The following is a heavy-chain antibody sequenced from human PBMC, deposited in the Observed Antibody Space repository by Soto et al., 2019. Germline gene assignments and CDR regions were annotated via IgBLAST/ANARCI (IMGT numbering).Heavy chain of an antibody. V-gene: IGHV4-31*03. Sequence: QVQLQESGPGLVKPSQTLSLTCTVSGGSISSGGYYWSWILQHPGKGLEWIGYIYNSGSTNYNPSLKSRVTITVDTSKNHFTRKLSSVTAADTAVYSCARVHGSGSYWVDYWGQGTLVTVSS. D-gene: IGHD3-10*01. CDR1: GGSISSGGYY. CDR3: ARVHGSGSYWVDY. J-gene: IGHJ4*02. CDR2: IYNSGST.